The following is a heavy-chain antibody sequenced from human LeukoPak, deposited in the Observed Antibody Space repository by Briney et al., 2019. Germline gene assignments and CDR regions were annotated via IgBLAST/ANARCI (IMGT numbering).Heavy chain of an antibody. CDR3: TTDYSGPYYYDSSGSY. CDR2: IKSKTDGGTT. V-gene: IGHV3-15*01. J-gene: IGHJ4*02. D-gene: IGHD3-22*01. CDR1: GFTFSNAW. Sequence: GGSLRLSCAASGFTFSNAWMSWVRQAPGKGLEWVGRIKSKTDGGTTDYAAPVKGRFTISRDDSKNTLYLQMNSLKTEDTAVYYCTTDYSGPYYYDSSGSYWGQGTLVTVSS.